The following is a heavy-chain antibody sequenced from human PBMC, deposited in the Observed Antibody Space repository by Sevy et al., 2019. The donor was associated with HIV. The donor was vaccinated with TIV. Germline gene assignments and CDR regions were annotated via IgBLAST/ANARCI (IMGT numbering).Heavy chain of an antibody. CDR1: GLTFSSYW. V-gene: IGHV3-7*01. CDR3: TKFYGTGSYVDY. D-gene: IGHD6-19*01. Sequence: GGSLRLSCAASGLTFSSYWMSWVRQAPGEGLEWVANIKEDGSEQYYVDSVKGRFTVSRDNAKNSLYLQMNSLRAEDTAVYYCTKFYGTGSYVDYWGQGTLVTVSS. CDR2: IKEDGSEQ. J-gene: IGHJ4*02.